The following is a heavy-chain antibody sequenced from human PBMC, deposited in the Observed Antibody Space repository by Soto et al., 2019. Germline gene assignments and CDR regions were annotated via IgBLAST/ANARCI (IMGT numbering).Heavy chain of an antibody. V-gene: IGHV7-4-1*01. CDR3: ARDPPNRIGDYYDSSGLPY. J-gene: IGHJ4*02. CDR2: INTNTGNP. Sequence: ASVKVSCKASGYTFTSYAMNWVRQAPGQGLEWMGWINTNTGNPTYAQGFTGRFVFSLDTSVSTAYLQICSLKAEDTAVYYCARDPPNRIGDYYDSSGLPYWGQGTLVTVSS. D-gene: IGHD3-22*01. CDR1: GYTFTSYA.